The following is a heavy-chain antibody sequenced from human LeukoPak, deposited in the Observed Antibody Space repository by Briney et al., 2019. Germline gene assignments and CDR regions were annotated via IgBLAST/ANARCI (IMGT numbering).Heavy chain of an antibody. CDR2: ISSSGSTI. V-gene: IGHV3-11*01. CDR1: GFTFSDNY. J-gene: IGHJ4*02. Sequence: GESLRLSCAASGFTFSDNYMSWSRQAPGKGLEWVSYISSSGSTIYYADSVKGRFTISRDNAKNSLYLQMNSLRAEDTAVYYCARERYSSSCYDYWGQGTLVTVSS. CDR3: ARERYSSSCYDY. D-gene: IGHD6-13*01.